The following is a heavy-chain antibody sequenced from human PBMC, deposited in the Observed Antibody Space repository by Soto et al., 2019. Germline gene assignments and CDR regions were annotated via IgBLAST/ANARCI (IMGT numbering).Heavy chain of an antibody. CDR3: AKAGGAALGGGDFWSGYSTYYYYYGMDV. Sequence: VQLVESGGGVVQPGRSLRLSCAASGFTFSSYGMHWVRQAPGKGLEWVAVISYDGSNKYYADSVKGRFTISRDNSKNTLYLQMNSLRAEDTAVYYCAKAGGAALGGGDFWSGYSTYYYYYGMDVWGQGTTVTVSS. V-gene: IGHV3-30*18. D-gene: IGHD3-3*01. CDR2: ISYDGSNK. CDR1: GFTFSSYG. J-gene: IGHJ6*02.